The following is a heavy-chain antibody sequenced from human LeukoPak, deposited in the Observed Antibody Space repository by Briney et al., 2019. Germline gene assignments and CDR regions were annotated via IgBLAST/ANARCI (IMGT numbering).Heavy chain of an antibody. CDR1: GFIFSNYA. V-gene: IGHV3-30*02. CDR2: IRYDGGNT. D-gene: IGHD6-13*01. J-gene: IGHJ4*02. CDR3: ARGVRIAAAGYIDY. Sequence: GGSLRLSCAASGFIFSNYAMQWVRQAPGMGLEWVAFIRYDGGNTYYADSVKGRFTISRDNSKNTLYLQMNSLRAEDTAVYYCARGVRIAAAGYIDYWGQGTLVTVSS.